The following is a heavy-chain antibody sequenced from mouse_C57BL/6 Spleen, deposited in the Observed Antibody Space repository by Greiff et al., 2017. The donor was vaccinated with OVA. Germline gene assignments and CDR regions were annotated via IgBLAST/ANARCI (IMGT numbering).Heavy chain of an antibody. J-gene: IGHJ3*01. CDR2: IDPSDSET. D-gene: IGHD1-1*01. CDR1: GYTFTSYW. Sequence: QVQLQQPGAELVRPGSSVKLSCKASGYTFTSYWMHWVKQRPIQGLEWIGNIDPSDSETHYNQKFKDKATLTVDKSSSTAYMQLSSLTSEDSAVYYCARPLVLRSGAWFAYWGQGTLVTVSA. V-gene: IGHV1-52*01. CDR3: ARPLVLRSGAWFAY.